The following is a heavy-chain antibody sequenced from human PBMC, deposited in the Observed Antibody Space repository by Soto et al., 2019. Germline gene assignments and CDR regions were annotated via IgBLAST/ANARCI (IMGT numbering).Heavy chain of an antibody. J-gene: IGHJ4*02. V-gene: IGHV5-51*01. CDR1: GYSFTSYW. CDR2: IYPADSDT. Sequence: EVQLVPSGAAVKKPGESLKISCKGSGYSFTSYWMGWVLQIPGKGLEWMGIIYPADSDTRHSPSFQGQVTISADKSPSTAYLQWSSLKASHTAMYYCAGHMVDKAMFDYWGQGTLVTVSS. D-gene: IGHD5-18*01. CDR3: AGHMVDKAMFDY.